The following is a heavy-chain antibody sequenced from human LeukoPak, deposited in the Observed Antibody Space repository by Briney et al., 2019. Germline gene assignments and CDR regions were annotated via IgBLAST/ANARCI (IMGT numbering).Heavy chain of an antibody. V-gene: IGHV4-4*07. Sequence: SETLSLTCTVSGGSISSYYWSWIRQPAGKGLEWIGRIHTSGSTNYNPSLKSRVTISVDTSKNQFSLKLSSVTAADTAVYYCASGSGWYSLWYFDLWGRGTLVTVSS. CDR2: IHTSGST. CDR1: GGSISSYY. J-gene: IGHJ2*01. CDR3: ASGSGWYSLWYFDL. D-gene: IGHD6-19*01.